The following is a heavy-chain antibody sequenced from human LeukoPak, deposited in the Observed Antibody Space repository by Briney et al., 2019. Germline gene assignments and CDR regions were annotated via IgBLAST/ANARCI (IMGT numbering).Heavy chain of an antibody. J-gene: IGHJ3*02. CDR2: ISSSSSYI. V-gene: IGHV3-21*01. Sequence: GGSLRLSCAASGFTFSSYSMNWVRQAPGKGLEWVSSISSSSSYIYYADSVKGRFTISRDNAKNSLYLQMNSLRAEDTAVYYCARDGGYIVGANDAFDIWGQGTMVTVSS. CDR3: ARDGGYIVGANDAFDI. CDR1: GFTFSSYS. D-gene: IGHD1-26*01.